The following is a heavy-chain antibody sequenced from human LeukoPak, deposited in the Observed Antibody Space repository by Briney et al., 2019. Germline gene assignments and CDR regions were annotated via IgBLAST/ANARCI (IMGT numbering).Heavy chain of an antibody. CDR1: GGSISSGSYY. D-gene: IGHD2-2*01. CDR2: IYTSGST. CDR3: ARGYCSSTSCYIVDY. V-gene: IGHV4-61*02. J-gene: IGHJ4*02. Sequence: SETLSLTCTVSGGSISSGSYYWSWIRQPAGEGLEWIGRIYTSGSTNYNPSLKSRVTISVDTSKNQFSLKLSSVTAADTAVYYCARGYCSSTSCYIVDYWGQGTLVTVSS.